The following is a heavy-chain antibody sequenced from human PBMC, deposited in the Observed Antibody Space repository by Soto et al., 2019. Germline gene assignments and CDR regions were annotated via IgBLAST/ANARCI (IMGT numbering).Heavy chain of an antibody. Sequence: QVQLVQSGAEVNKPGASVKVSCKTSGYTFTNYFIHWVRQAPGQGLEWMGIINPSADSTNYAQKCQGRXXVXRXXATSTVYMELRSLRSEDTAVYFCAREYGGSRVFDYWGQGTLVTVSS. CDR3: AREYGGSRVFDY. D-gene: IGHD1-26*01. V-gene: IGHV1-46*01. J-gene: IGHJ4*02. CDR1: GYTFTNYF. CDR2: INPSADST.